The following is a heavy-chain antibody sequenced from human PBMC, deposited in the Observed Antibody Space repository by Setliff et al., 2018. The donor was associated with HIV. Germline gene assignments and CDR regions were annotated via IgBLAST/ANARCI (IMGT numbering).Heavy chain of an antibody. CDR2: IYYSGSTYYYGGST. CDR3: ARKEVIGPRRLYYYLDL. CDR1: GGSISSSIYY. J-gene: IGHJ2*01. V-gene: IGHV4-39*07. Sequence: SETLSLTCTVSGGSISSSIYYWGWIRQPPGKGLEWIGFIYYSGSTYYYGGSTYYNPSLKSRVTISVDTSKNQFSLKLSSVTAADTAVYYCARKEVIGPRRLYYYLDLWGRGTLVTVSS. D-gene: IGHD6-6*01.